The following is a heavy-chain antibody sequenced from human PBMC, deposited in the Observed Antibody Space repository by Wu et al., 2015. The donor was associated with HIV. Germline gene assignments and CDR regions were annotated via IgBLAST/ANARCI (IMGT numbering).Heavy chain of an antibody. D-gene: IGHD4-17*01. CDR3: ARWGYGDDGVGWLFL. V-gene: IGHV1-2*02. CDR1: GYTFTSYG. CDR2: INPGSGDT. J-gene: IGHJ4*02. Sequence: QVQLVQSGAEVKKPGASVKVSCKASGYTFTSYGISWVRQAPRQGLEWMGWINPGSGDTKLLQKFQGRLSLTSDTSINTAYMELHRLTSDDTAMYYCARWGYGDDGVGWLFLWGQGTLVSVSS.